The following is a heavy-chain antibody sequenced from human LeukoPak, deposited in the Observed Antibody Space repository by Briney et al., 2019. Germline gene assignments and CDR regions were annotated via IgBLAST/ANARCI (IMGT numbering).Heavy chain of an antibody. D-gene: IGHD6-19*01. J-gene: IGHJ4*02. CDR2: ISYDGSNK. V-gene: IGHV3-30-3*01. Sequence: GGSLRLSCAASGFTFNNYAMHWVRQAPGKGLEWVAVISYDGSNKYYTDSVKGRFTISRDNSKNTLYLQMNSLRAEATAVYYCARDGSSGWTWYFDYWGQGTLVTVSS. CDR1: GFTFNNYA. CDR3: ARDGSSGWTWYFDY.